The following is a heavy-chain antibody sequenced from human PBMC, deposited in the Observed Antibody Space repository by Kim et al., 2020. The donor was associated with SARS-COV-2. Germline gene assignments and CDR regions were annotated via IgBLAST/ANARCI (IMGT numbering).Heavy chain of an antibody. Sequence: YYNPSLKSRVTISVDAAKDPFSLKLGSVTAADTAVYYCAGDPSSGYFLGYWGQGTLVTVSS. V-gene: IGHV4-39*07. CDR3: AGDPSSGYFLGY. J-gene: IGHJ4*02. D-gene: IGHD3-22*01.